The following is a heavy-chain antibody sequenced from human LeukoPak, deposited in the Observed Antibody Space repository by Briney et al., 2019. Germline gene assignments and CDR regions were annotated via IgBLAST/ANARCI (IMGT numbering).Heavy chain of an antibody. CDR3: TRENRPFCPFAY. D-gene: IGHD2/OR15-2a*01. CDR2: IAHGGTT. CDR1: GGSIDITNY. V-gene: IGHV4-4*02. J-gene: IGHJ4*02. Sequence: SETLSLTCVVSGGSIDITNYWSWVRQAPGKGLEWIGEIAHGGTTNYNPSLRSRDAMSLDRANNQFSLTLTSVTAADTAVYYCTRENRPFCPFAYWGQGVLVTVSS.